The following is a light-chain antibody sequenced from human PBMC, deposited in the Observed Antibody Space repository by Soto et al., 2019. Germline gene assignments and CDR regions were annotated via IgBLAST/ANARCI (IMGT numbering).Light chain of an antibody. J-gene: IGKJ1*01. CDR2: KAS. V-gene: IGKV1-5*03. CDR1: QSISNS. Sequence: DIQMTQSPSTLSASVGDRVTITCRATQSISNSLAWYKQKPGKAPKLLIYKASSLEGGVPSRFSGRGSGTAFTLTITSLQPDDFATYYCQQYNSYWTFGQGTKVEIK. CDR3: QQYNSYWT.